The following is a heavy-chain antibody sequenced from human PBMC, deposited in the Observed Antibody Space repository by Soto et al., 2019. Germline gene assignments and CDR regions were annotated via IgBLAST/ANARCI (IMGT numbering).Heavy chain of an antibody. D-gene: IGHD3-16*01. V-gene: IGHV1-69*01. CDR2: IIPMFGTA. J-gene: IGHJ6*02. CDR1: AGTFSSYS. CDR3: ARDVGEVRAVGYYYYAMDA. Sequence: QVQMVQSGAEVKKPGTSVKVSCKAAAGTFSSYSITWVRQAPGQGLEWLGGIIPMFGTANYAQKFQGRVTMSGGQTTRKEYMEMTSLGSEDTAVDYCARDVGEVRAVGYYYYAMDAWGQGTTVTVSS.